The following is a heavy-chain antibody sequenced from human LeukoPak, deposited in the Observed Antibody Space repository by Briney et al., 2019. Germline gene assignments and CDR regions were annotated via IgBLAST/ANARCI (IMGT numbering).Heavy chain of an antibody. CDR2: IIPIFGTA. D-gene: IGHD3-22*01. CDR3: ARERIDDSSGYSTYYYYMDV. CDR1: GGTFSSYA. V-gene: IGHV1-69*06. Sequence: SVKVSCKASGGTFSSYAISWVRQAPGQGLEWMGGIIPIFGTANYAQKFQGRVTITADKSTSTVYMELSSLRSEDTAVYYCARERIDDSSGYSTYYYYMDVWGKGTTVTVSS. J-gene: IGHJ6*03.